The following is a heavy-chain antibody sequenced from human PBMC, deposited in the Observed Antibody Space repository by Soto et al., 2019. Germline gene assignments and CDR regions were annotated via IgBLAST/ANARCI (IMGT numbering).Heavy chain of an antibody. CDR1: GGTFSSYT. J-gene: IGHJ4*02. CDR2: IIPILGIA. V-gene: IGHV1-69*04. Sequence: GASVKVSCKASGGTFSSYTISWVRQAPGQGLEWMGRIIPILGIANYAQKFQGRVTITADKSTSTAYMELSSLRSEDTAVYYCARDPIVAFSVPDYWGQGTLVTVSS. D-gene: IGHD5-12*01. CDR3: ARDPIVAFSVPDY.